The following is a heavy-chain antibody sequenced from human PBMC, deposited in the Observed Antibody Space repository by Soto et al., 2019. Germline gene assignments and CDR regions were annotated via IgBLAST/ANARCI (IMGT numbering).Heavy chain of an antibody. CDR2: IFYSDNT. CDR1: GGSISTYY. Sequence: SETLSLTCTVSGGSISTYYWSWIRQSPGKGLEWIGYIFYSDNTNYNPSLRSRVAISVDTSKSQFSLKLTSVTAADTAVYYCARGGETYYDFWSGFSPIDYWGQGALVTVSS. V-gene: IGHV4-59*01. J-gene: IGHJ4*02. D-gene: IGHD3-3*01. CDR3: ARGGETYYDFWSGFSPIDY.